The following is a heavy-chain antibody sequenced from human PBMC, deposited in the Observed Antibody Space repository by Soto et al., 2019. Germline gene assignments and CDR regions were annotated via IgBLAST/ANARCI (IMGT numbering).Heavy chain of an antibody. CDR3: ASLYYYDSSGYYSPPDSLDAFDI. CDR2: ISAYNGNT. D-gene: IGHD3-22*01. J-gene: IGHJ3*02. V-gene: IGHV1-18*01. Sequence: GASVKVSCKASGYTFTSYGISWVRQAPGQGLEWMGWISAYNGNTNYAQKLQGRVTMTTDTSTSTAYMELRSLRSDDTAVYYCASLYYYDSSGYYSPPDSLDAFDIWGQGTMVTVSS. CDR1: GYTFTSYG.